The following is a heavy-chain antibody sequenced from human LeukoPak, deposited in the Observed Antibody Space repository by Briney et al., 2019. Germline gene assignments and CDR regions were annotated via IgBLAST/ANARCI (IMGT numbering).Heavy chain of an antibody. V-gene: IGHV4-34*01. Sequence: SETLSLTCAVYGGSFSGYYWSWIRQPPGKGLEWIGEINHSGSTNYNPSLKSRVTISVDTSKNQFSLKLSSVTAADTAVYYCSRRNGYFDYWGQGTLVTVSS. D-gene: IGHD2-8*01. J-gene: IGHJ4*02. CDR3: SRRNGYFDY. CDR2: INHSGST. CDR1: GGSFSGYY.